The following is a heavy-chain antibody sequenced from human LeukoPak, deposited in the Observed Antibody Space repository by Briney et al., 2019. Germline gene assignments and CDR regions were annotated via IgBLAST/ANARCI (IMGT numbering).Heavy chain of an antibody. Sequence: SETLSLTCTVSGGSISSGSYYWSWIRQPAGKGLEWIGRIYTSGSTNYNPSLKSRVTTSVDTSKNQFSLKLSSVTAADTAVYYCAGMSAGYSSGWYLGYYFDYWGQGTLVTVSS. J-gene: IGHJ4*02. D-gene: IGHD6-19*01. CDR1: GGSISSGSYY. CDR2: IYTSGST. CDR3: AGMSAGYSSGWYLGYYFDY. V-gene: IGHV4-61*02.